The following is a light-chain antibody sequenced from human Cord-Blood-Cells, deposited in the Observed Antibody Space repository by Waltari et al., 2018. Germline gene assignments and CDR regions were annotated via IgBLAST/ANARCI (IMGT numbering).Light chain of an antibody. CDR2: DAS. J-gene: IGKJ2*01. Sequence: DIQMTQSPSSLSASVGDRVTITCQASQDISNYLNWYQQKPGKAPKLLIYDASNLETGVPSRFSGSGSGTDFTLTISSLQPEDFATYYCLQDYNYPHTFGQGTKLEIK. CDR1: QDISNY. V-gene: IGKV1-33*01. CDR3: LQDYNYPHT.